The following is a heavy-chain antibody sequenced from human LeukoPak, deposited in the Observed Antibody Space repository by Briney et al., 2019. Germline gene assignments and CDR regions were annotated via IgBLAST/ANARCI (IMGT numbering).Heavy chain of an antibody. D-gene: IGHD6-13*01. J-gene: IGHJ4*02. CDR1: GYSFTSYW. CDR2: IYPGESDT. CDR3: ARQGIVGIAAAGSDY. Sequence: GESLKISCKGPGYSFTSYWIGWVRQIPGKGLGWMGIIYPGESDTRYSPSFQGQVTISADKSISTAYLQWSSLEASDTAMYYCARQGIVGIAAAGSDYWGQGTLVTVSS. V-gene: IGHV5-51*01.